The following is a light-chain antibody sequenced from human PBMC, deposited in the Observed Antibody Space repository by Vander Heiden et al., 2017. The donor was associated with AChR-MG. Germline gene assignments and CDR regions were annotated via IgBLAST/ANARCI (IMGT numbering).Light chain of an antibody. CDR3: QQYYVTPPT. CDR2: ATS. CDR1: QDIRNA. V-gene: IGKV1-NL1*01. Sequence: DIHMTQSPASLSASVGDRVTLTCRASQDIRNALAWYQQKPGKAPALLLYATSRVQSGVPSRFSGGGSGTDFTLTISSLQPEDFATYVCQQYYVTPPTFGQGTKLEIK. J-gene: IGKJ1*01.